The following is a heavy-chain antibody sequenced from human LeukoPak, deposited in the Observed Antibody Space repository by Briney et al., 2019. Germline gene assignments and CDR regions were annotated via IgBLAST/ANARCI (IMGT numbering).Heavy chain of an antibody. V-gene: IGHV3-33*03. CDR3: AKDVSSTSYYYYGMDV. D-gene: IGHD6-13*01. J-gene: IGHJ6*02. CDR2: IWYDGSNK. Sequence: GGSLRLSCAASGFTFSSYGMHWVRQAPGKGLEWVAVIWYDGSNKYYADSVKGRFTISRDNAKNSLYLQMNSLRAEDTALYYCAKDVSSTSYYYYGMDVWGQGTTVTVSS. CDR1: GFTFSSYG.